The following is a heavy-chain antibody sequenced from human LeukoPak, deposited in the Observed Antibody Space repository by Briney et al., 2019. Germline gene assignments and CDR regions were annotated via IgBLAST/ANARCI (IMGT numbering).Heavy chain of an antibody. CDR2: ISSSGSTI. V-gene: IGHV3-48*03. J-gene: IGHJ4*02. Sequence: PGGSLRLSCAASGFTFRSYEMNWVRQAPGKGLGWVSYISSSGSTIYYADSVKGRFTISRDSAKNSLYLQMNSLRAEDTAVYYCAMPLWLGDTGADWGQGTLVTVSS. CDR1: GFTFRSYE. D-gene: IGHD3-10*01. CDR3: AMPLWLGDTGAD.